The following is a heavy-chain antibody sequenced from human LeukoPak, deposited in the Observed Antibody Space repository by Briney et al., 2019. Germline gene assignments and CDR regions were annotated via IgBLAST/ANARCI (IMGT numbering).Heavy chain of an antibody. CDR2: IWYDGSNK. V-gene: IGHV3-33*06. CDR3: AKAEGVGATIDAFDI. D-gene: IGHD1-26*01. CDR1: GFTFSSYG. Sequence: GGSLRLSCAASGFTFSSYGMHWVRQAPGKGLEWVAVIWYDGSNKYYADSVKVRFTISRDNSKNTLYLQMNSLRAEDTAVYYCAKAEGVGATIDAFDIWGQGTMVTVSS. J-gene: IGHJ3*02.